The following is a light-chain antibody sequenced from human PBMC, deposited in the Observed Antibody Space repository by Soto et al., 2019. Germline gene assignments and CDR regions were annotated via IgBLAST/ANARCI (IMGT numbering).Light chain of an antibody. J-gene: IGKJ4*01. V-gene: IGKV3-11*01. Sequence: EIVLTQSPATPSLSPGERATLSCRASQSVGDYLGWYQQKPGQAPRLLIYDASQRTTGVPARFSASGSGTDFTLTISSLEPEDFAIYYCQQREDWPRAFGEGTKVEFK. CDR1: QSVGDY. CDR3: QQREDWPRA. CDR2: DAS.